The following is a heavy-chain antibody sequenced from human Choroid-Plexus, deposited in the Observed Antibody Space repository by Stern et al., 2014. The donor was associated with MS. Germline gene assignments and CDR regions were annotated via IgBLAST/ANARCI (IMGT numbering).Heavy chain of an antibody. CDR1: GFTFGSCA. V-gene: IGHV3-30*18. Sequence: MQLVESGGGVVQPGRPLRLSCVASGFTFGSCAMHWVRQAPGKGLDVVAGVSYDGSNKYYADSVKGSFTISRDNSQNTLYMQMSSLRPEDTAVYYCAKDRQYLTYFFDHWGQGSLVTVSS. CDR3: AKDRQYLTYFFDH. CDR2: VSYDGSNK. D-gene: IGHD2/OR15-2a*01. J-gene: IGHJ5*02.